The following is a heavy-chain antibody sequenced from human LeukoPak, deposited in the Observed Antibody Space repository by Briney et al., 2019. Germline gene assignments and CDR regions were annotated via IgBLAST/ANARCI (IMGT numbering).Heavy chain of an antibody. V-gene: IGHV3-20*04. D-gene: IGHD6-6*01. CDR2: INWNGGST. J-gene: IGHJ6*03. CDR3: ARQVFDSSSSLLYYYYYMDV. Sequence: GRSLRRSCAASGFTFDDYGRSWVRQAPGKGLEWVSGINWNGGSTGYADSVKGRFTSSRDNAKNSLYLQMNSLRAEDTALYYCARQVFDSSSSLLYYYYYMDVWGKGTTVTVSS. CDR1: GFTFDDYG.